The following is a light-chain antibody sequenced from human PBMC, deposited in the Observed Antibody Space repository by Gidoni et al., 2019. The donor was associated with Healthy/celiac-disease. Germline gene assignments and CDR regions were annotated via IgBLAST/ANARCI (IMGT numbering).Light chain of an antibody. Sequence: AIRMTQSPSSFSASTGDRVTITCRASQGISSYLAWYQQKPGKATKLLIYAASTLQSGVPSSFSGSGSGTDFTLTISCLQSEDFATYYCQQYYSYPPTFGGGTKVEIK. CDR1: QGISSY. CDR3: QQYYSYPPT. J-gene: IGKJ4*01. CDR2: AAS. V-gene: IGKV1-8*01.